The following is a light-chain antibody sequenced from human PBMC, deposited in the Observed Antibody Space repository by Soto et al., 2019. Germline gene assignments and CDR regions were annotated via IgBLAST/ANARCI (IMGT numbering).Light chain of an antibody. V-gene: IGLV2-14*01. CDR2: DVT. CDR3: SSYTTSSTLEGV. CDR1: SSDVGGYSR. Sequence: QSVLTQPASVSGSPGQSITISCTGTSSDVGGYSRVSWYQQHPGKAPKLMIYDVTIRPSGVSNRFSGSKSGNTASLTISGLQAEDEAEYYCSSYTTSSTLEGVFGTGTKLTVL. J-gene: IGLJ1*01.